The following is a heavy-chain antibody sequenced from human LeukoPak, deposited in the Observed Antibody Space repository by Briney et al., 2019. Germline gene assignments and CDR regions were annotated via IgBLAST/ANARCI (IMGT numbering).Heavy chain of an antibody. CDR1: GFTFSNYA. V-gene: IGHV3-23*01. J-gene: IGHJ4*02. Sequence: GGSLRLSCAASGFTFSNYAMSWVRQAPGKGLEWVSGISGSGGSTYYADSVKGRFTISRDNSKNTLYLQMNSLRAEDTAVYYCARLTTVAPFDYWGQGTLVTVSS. D-gene: IGHD4-23*01. CDR3: ARLTTVAPFDY. CDR2: ISGSGGST.